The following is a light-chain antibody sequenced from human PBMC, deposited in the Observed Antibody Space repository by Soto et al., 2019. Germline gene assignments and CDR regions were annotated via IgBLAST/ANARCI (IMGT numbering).Light chain of an antibody. V-gene: IGLV1-44*01. CDR1: SAKIGSNT. J-gene: IGLJ1*01. CDR3: GSWGDSLNSFFV. CDR2: SNS. Sequence: QAVLTQAPSASGTPGERGTISCSGSSAKIGSNTVNWYQHLPGAAPRLLIYSNSQRPSGVPDRFSGSKSGTSASLAISGLRSDDEADYYCGSWGDSLNSFFVFGTGTKVTV.